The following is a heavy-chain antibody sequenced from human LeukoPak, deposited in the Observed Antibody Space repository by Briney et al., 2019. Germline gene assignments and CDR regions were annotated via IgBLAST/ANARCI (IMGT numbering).Heavy chain of an antibody. J-gene: IGHJ6*02. CDR2: ISGGGDDT. CDR1: GFIFSSSA. CDR3: AEDSRESSGHFPYYYYYHYGLDV. Sequence: PGGSLRLSCAVSGFIFSSSAMSWVRQAPGKGLEWVSAISGGGDDTSYADSARGRITVSRDNSKNTLYLQMNSLRAEDTAVYYCAEDSRESSGHFPYYYYYHYGLDVWGQGTTVTVSS. V-gene: IGHV3-23*01. D-gene: IGHD3-22*01.